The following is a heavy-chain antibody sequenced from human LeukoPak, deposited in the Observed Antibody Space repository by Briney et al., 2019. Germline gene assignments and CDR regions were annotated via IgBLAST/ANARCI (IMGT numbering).Heavy chain of an antibody. CDR3: AKGLLGYCSGGSCYVFDS. CDR2: ISWNSGNI. Sequence: GGSLRLSCAASGFNFDDYAMHWVRQAPGKGLEWVSGISWNSGNIGYADSVKGRFTISRDNAKNSLYLQMNSLRAEDTALYYCAKGLLGYCSGGSCYVFDSWGQGTLVTVSS. V-gene: IGHV3-9*01. CDR1: GFNFDDYA. J-gene: IGHJ4*02. D-gene: IGHD2-15*01.